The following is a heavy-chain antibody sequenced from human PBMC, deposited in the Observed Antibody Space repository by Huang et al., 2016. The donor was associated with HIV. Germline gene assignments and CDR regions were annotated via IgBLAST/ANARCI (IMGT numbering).Heavy chain of an antibody. D-gene: IGHD6-13*01. V-gene: IGHV3-53*01. CDR2: IYSSGKT. Sequence: HLVESGGDWIHPGGSLRLSCEASGFTSKDNHLSWVRQAPGKGLEWVSVIYSSGKTYYADSVRGRFTISRDTSKNIVFLQWNSLRAGDTAVYYCVRGPEDSWYGSHYYAMDVWGQGTTVTVAS. CDR1: GFTSKDNH. CDR3: VRGPEDSWYGSHYYAMDV. J-gene: IGHJ6*02.